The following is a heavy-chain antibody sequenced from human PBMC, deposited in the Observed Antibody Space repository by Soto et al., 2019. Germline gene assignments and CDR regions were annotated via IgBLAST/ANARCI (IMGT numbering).Heavy chain of an antibody. J-gene: IGHJ4*02. CDR1: GFTFSSYA. CDR2: ISYDGSNK. D-gene: IGHD6-19*01. Sequence: HPGGSLRLSCAASGFTFSSYAMHWVRQAPGKGLEWVAVISYDGSNKYYADSVKGRFTISRDNSKNTLYLQMNSLRAEDTAVYYCARDPQSSGWDFLLDYWGQGTLVTVSS. V-gene: IGHV3-30-3*01. CDR3: ARDPQSSGWDFLLDY.